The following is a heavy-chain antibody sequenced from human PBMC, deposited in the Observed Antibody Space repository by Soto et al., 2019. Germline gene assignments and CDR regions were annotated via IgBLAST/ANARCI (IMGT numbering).Heavy chain of an antibody. CDR1: GDSVSSNSAA. D-gene: IGHD6-13*01. CDR3: ARGVGSSWYKSGKGWFDP. CDR2: TYYRSKWYN. V-gene: IGHV6-1*01. J-gene: IGHJ5*02. Sequence: SPTLSLTCAISGDSVSSNSAAWNWIRQSPSRGLEWLGRTYYRSKWYNDYAVSVKSRITINPDTSKNQFSLQLNSVTPEDTAVYYCARGVGSSWYKSGKGWFDPWGQGTLVTVSS.